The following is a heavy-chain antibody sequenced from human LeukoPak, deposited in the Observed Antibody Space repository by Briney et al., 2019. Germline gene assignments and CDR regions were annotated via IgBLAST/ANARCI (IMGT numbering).Heavy chain of an antibody. CDR1: GGSISSDY. J-gene: IGHJ2*01. V-gene: IGHV4-4*07. CDR2: IYTSGST. Sequence: PSETLSLTCTVSGGSISSDYWSWIWQPAGKGLEWIGRIYTSGSTNYNPSLKSRVTISVDTSKNQFSLKLSSVTAADTAVYYCARDIWYPYWYFDLWGRGTLVTVSS. D-gene: IGHD3-10*01. CDR3: ARDIWYPYWYFDL.